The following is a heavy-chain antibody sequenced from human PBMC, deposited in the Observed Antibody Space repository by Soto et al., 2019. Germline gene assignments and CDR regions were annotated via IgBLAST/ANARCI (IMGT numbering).Heavy chain of an antibody. CDR3: ARHGWQHVAFDI. Sequence: SETLSLTCTVSGGSISSYYWSWIRQPPGKGLEWIGYIYYSGSTNYNPSLKSRVTISVDTSKNQFSLKLSSVTAADTAVYYCARHGWQHVAFDIWGQGTMVTVSS. J-gene: IGHJ3*02. CDR2: IYYSGST. V-gene: IGHV4-59*08. D-gene: IGHD2-15*01. CDR1: GGSISSYY.